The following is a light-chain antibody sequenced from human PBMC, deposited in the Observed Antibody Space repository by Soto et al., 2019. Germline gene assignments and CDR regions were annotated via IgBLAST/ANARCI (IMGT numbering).Light chain of an antibody. V-gene: IGKV1-9*01. CDR2: TAS. J-gene: IGKJ3*01. CDR1: QDISSY. CDR3: QQLNSYPFT. Sequence: DIQLTQSPSFLSASVGDRVTITCRASQDISSYLAWYQQKPGKAPKLLIYTASTLQSGVPSRFSGSRSGTEFTLTISRLQPEDFATYYCQQLNSYPFTFGPGTKVDIK.